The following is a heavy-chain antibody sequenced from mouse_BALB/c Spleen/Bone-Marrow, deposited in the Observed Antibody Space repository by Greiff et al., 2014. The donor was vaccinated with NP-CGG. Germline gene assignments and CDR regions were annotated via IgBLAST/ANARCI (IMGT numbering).Heavy chain of an antibody. D-gene: IGHD2-1*01. CDR3: SRGGNFDVIDY. V-gene: IGHV1S81*02. Sequence: QVQLKQSGAELVKPGASVKLSCKASGYTFTSYYMFWVKQRPGQGLEWIGGINPSNGANNFNEKFKSKATLTVDKSSSTAYMQLSSLTSEDSAVYYCSRGGNFDVIDYWGQGTSVTVSS. CDR1: GYTFTSYY. J-gene: IGHJ4*01. CDR2: INPSNGAN.